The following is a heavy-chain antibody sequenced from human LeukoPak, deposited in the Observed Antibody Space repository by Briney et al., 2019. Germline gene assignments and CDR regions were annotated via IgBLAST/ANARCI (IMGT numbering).Heavy chain of an antibody. V-gene: IGHV4-39*01. Sequence: PSETLSLTCTVSGGSISSSLYHWGWIRQSPGKNLEWLGSIYHTGTTHYNPSLKSRVTISVDTSKNQFSLNLSSVTAADTAVYYCARQEIGLRSFDPWGQGTLVTVSS. CDR3: ARQEIGLRSFDP. CDR2: IYHTGTT. CDR1: GGSISSSLYH. D-gene: IGHD3/OR15-3a*01. J-gene: IGHJ5*02.